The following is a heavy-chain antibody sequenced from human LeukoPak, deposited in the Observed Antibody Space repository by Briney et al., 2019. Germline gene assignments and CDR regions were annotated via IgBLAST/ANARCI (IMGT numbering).Heavy chain of an antibody. D-gene: IGHD2-15*01. CDR3: ARGWSRFCSGGSCYSDWFDP. V-gene: IGHV1-8*01. J-gene: IGHJ5*02. CDR1: GYTFTSYD. CDR2: MNPKSGNT. Sequence: ASVKVSCKASGYTFTSYDINWVRQVTGQGPEWMGWMNPKSGNTGYAQKFQGRGTITRNTSISTAYMELSSLRSEDTAVYYCARGWSRFCSGGSCYSDWFDPWGRGTLVTVSS.